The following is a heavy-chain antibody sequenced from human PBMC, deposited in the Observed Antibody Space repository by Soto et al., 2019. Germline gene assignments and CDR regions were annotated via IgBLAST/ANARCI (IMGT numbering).Heavy chain of an antibody. J-gene: IGHJ4*02. CDR1: GFTFSSYG. Sequence: GGSLRLSCAASGFTFSSYGMHWVRQAPGKGLEWVAVIWYDGSNKYYADSVKGRFTISRDNSKNTLYLQMNSLRAEDTAVYYCARAGVEQQLVPAYYYYFDYWGQGTLVTVSS. D-gene: IGHD6-13*01. CDR2: IWYDGSNK. V-gene: IGHV3-33*01. CDR3: ARAGVEQQLVPAYYYYFDY.